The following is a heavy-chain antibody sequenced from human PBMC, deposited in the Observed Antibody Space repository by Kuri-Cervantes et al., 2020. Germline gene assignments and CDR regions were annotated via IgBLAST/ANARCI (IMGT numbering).Heavy chain of an antibody. CDR3: ARGRETGRYFDWSLGY. CDR2: MKQDESEK. CDR1: GFTFSTYS. J-gene: IGHJ4*02. D-gene: IGHD3-9*01. V-gene: IGHV3-7*03. Sequence: GESLKISCAASGFTFSTYSMTWVRQAPGKGLEWVASMKQDESEKYYVDSVKGRFTISRDNSKNTLYLQMNSLRAEDTAVYYCARGRETGRYFDWSLGYWGQGTLVTVSS.